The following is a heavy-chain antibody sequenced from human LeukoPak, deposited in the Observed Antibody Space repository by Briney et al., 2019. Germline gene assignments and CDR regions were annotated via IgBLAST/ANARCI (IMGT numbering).Heavy chain of an antibody. J-gene: IGHJ4*02. CDR2: ISGSGGTT. V-gene: IGHV3-23*01. CDR1: GFTFSNYG. D-gene: IGHD3-3*01. CDR3: AKANSITIFGVISPVDY. Sequence: GGSLRLSCAASGFTFSNYGLSWVRQTPGKGLAWVSAISGSGGTTYYADSVKGRFTISRDNSKNTLYLQMNSLRAEDTAVYYCAKANSITIFGVISPVDYWGQGTLVTVSS.